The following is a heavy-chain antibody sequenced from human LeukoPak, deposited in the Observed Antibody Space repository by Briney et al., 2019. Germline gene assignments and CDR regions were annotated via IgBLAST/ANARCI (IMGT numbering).Heavy chain of an antibody. CDR1: GFTFSNYA. CDR3: ARDRS. J-gene: IGHJ4*02. CDR2: IYSGGNT. Sequence: GGSLRLSCAASGFTFSNYAIHWVRQAPGKGLEWVSVIYSGGNTYYTDSVKGRFTISRDNTKNTLYLQMNSLRAEDTAVYYCARDRSWGQGTLVTVSS. V-gene: IGHV3-53*01.